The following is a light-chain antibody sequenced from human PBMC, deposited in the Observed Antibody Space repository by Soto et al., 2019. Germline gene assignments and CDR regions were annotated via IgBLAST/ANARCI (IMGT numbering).Light chain of an antibody. Sequence: DIVLTQAPGTLSLSPGERATLSCTASQSFSSSYLAWYQQKPGQAPRLLIYGASSRATGVPDSFSGSGSGTDFTLTISRLEPEDFAVYYCQDYGSSFGQGTTVE. CDR2: GAS. CDR1: QSFSSSY. V-gene: IGKV3-20*01. CDR3: QDYGSS. J-gene: IGKJ1*01.